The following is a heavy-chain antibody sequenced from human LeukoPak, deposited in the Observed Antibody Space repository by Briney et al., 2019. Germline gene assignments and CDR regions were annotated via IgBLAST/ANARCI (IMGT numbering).Heavy chain of an antibody. J-gene: IGHJ4*02. Sequence: SVKVSCKASGGTFSSYAISWVRQAPGQGLEWMGRIIPIFGTANYAQKFQGRVTITTDESTSAAYMELSSLRSEDTAVYYCARRRESSGLIFDYWGQGTLVTVSS. CDR3: ARRRESSGLIFDY. V-gene: IGHV1-69*05. CDR1: GGTFSSYA. D-gene: IGHD6-19*01. CDR2: IIPIFGTA.